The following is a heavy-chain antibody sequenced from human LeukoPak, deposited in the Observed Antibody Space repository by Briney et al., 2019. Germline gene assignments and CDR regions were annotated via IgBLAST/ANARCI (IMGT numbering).Heavy chain of an antibody. CDR3: ARSHAVDTAMVTEDEFDY. CDR2: ISAYNGNT. J-gene: IGHJ4*02. CDR1: GYTFTSYG. V-gene: IGHV1-18*01. Sequence: ASVKVSCKASGYTFTSYGISWVRQAPGQGLEWMGWISAYNGNTNYAQKLQGRVTMTTDTSTSAAYMELRSLRSDDTAVYYCARSHAVDTAMVTEDEFDYWGQGTLVTVSS. D-gene: IGHD5-18*01.